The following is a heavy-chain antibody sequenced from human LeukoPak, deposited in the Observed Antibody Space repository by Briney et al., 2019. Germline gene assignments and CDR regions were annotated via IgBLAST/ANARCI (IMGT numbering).Heavy chain of an antibody. Sequence: SETLSLTCAVYGGSFSGYYWTWIRQPPGKGLEWIGEINHSESTHYNPSLKSRVTISVDTSKNQFSLKLSSVTAADTAVYYCARRSYYDSSGYYSGAFDIWGQGTMVTVSS. CDR2: INHSEST. V-gene: IGHV4-34*01. J-gene: IGHJ3*02. CDR1: GGSFSGYY. D-gene: IGHD3-22*01. CDR3: ARRSYYDSSGYYSGAFDI.